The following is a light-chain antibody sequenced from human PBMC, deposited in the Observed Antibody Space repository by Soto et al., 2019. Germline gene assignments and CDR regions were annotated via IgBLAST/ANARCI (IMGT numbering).Light chain of an antibody. V-gene: IGKV3-11*01. Sequence: EIVLTQSPATLSLSPGERATLSFRASQSVSSYLAWYQQKPGQAPRLLIYDASNRATGIPARFSGSGSGTDFTLTISSLEPEDFAVYYCQQRSNWPPYTFGQGTKLDI. J-gene: IGKJ2*01. CDR1: QSVSSY. CDR2: DAS. CDR3: QQRSNWPPYT.